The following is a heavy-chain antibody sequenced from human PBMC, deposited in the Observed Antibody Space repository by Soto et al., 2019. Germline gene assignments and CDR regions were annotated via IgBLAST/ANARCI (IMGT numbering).Heavy chain of an antibody. D-gene: IGHD6-13*01. CDR1: GYTFTSYY. Sequence: ASVKVSCKASGYTFTSYYINWVRQATGQGLERMGWMNPNTGNTGYAQKFQGRVTMTRNTSISTAYMELSSLRSEDTSVYYCARRGYSSSSYYYYYYCMDGWGQ. CDR3: ARRGYSSSSYYYYYYCMDG. CDR2: MNPNTGNT. J-gene: IGHJ6*02. V-gene: IGHV1-8*01.